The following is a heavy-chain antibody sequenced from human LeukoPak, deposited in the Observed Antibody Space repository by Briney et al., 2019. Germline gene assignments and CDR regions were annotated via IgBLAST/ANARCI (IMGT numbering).Heavy chain of an antibody. CDR3: ARDTGGAFFDI. Sequence: GGSLRLSCAASGLTFSTYGMNWVRQAPGKGLEWLSYITSSGTTIYYADSVKGRFTISRDNAKNSVYFQMNSLRVEDTAVYYCARDTGGAFFDIWGQGTMVTVSS. CDR2: ITSSGTTI. CDR1: GLTFSTYG. D-gene: IGHD2-8*02. J-gene: IGHJ3*02. V-gene: IGHV3-48*03.